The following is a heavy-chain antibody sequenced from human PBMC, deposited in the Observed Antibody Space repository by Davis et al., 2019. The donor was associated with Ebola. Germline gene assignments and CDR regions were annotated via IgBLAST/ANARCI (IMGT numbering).Heavy chain of an antibody. CDR2: ISYDGSNK. D-gene: IGHD3-10*01. Sequence: GGSLRLSCAASGFTFSSYAMHWVRQAPGKGLEWVAVISYDGSNKYYADSVKGRFTISRDNSKNTLYLQMNSLKIEDTAVYFCATGGTEVRGVMVPWGQGTLVTVSS. V-gene: IGHV3-30-3*01. CDR3: ATGGTEVRGVMVP. J-gene: IGHJ5*02. CDR1: GFTFSSYA.